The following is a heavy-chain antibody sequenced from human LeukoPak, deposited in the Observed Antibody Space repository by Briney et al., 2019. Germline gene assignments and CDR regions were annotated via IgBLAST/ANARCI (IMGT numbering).Heavy chain of an antibody. V-gene: IGHV4-34*01. D-gene: IGHD3-3*01. CDR3: ARRASLWSGLSDAFDI. CDR1: GGSFSGYY. Sequence: SETLSLTCAVYGGSFSGYYWSWIRQPPGKGLEWIGEINHSGSTNYNPSLKSRVTISVDTSKNQFSLKLSSVTAADTPVYYCARRASLWSGLSDAFDIWGQGTMVTVSS. J-gene: IGHJ3*02. CDR2: INHSGST.